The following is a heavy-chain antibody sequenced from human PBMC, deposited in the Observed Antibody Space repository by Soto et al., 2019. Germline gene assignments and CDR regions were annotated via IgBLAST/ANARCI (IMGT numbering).Heavy chain of an antibody. V-gene: IGHV4-4*02. CDR1: GGSISSSNC. D-gene: IGHD5-18*01. CDR2: IYHGVST. Sequence: SETLSLTCAVCGGSISSSNCWSWVRQPPGKGLEWIGEIYHGVSTNYNPSLKSRVTISVDKSKNQFSLKLSSVTAADTAVYYFTTDGRNTAMVERVYYCYYSMDVLCQRTTIAVCS. J-gene: IGHJ6*02. CDR3: TTDGRNTAMVERVYYCYYSMDV.